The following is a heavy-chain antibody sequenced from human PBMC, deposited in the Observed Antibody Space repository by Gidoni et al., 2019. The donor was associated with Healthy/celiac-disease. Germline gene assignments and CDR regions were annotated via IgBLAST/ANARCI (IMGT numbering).Heavy chain of an antibody. Sequence: QLQLQESGPGLVKPSETLSVTCTVSGGSISSCSYYGGWIRQPPGKGLEWIGMIYYSGRPYYNPSLKSRGTISVDTSKNQFSLNLSSVTAADMAVYYCARQPDDYGARWGQGTLVTVSS. CDR3: ARQPDDYGAR. CDR2: IYYSGRP. D-gene: IGHD4-17*01. V-gene: IGHV4-39*01. CDR1: GGSISSCSYY. J-gene: IGHJ4*02.